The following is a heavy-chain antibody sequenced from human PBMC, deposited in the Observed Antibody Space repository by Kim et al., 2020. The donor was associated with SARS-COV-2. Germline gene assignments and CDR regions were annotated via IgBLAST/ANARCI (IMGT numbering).Heavy chain of an antibody. Sequence: GGSLRLSCAASGFTFGDYAMNWVRQAPGKGLEWVSLISGNGGSTYYADSVKGRFTISRDNSKNSLYLQMNRLRAEDTALYYCAKSPDSLLSARCLEAPDRWGRRTLVSVSS. CDR1: GFTFGDYA. CDR2: ISGNGGST. V-gene: IGHV3-43*02. J-gene: IGHJ2*01. CDR3: AKSPDSLLSARCLEAPDR. D-gene: IGHD3-3*01.